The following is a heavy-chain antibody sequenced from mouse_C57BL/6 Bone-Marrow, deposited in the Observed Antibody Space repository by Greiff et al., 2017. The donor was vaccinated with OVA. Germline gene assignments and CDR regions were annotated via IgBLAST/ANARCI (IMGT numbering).Heavy chain of an antibody. CDR3: ARDPNWDVGLAY. CDR1: GYTFTSYW. CDR2: IDPSDSYT. D-gene: IGHD4-1*01. V-gene: IGHV1-50*01. J-gene: IGHJ3*01. Sequence: QVQLQQPGAELVKPGASVKLSCKASGYTFTSYWMQWVKQRPGQGLEWIGEIDPSDSYTNYNQKFKGKATLTVDTSSSTAYMQLSSLTSEDSAVYYCARDPNWDVGLAYWGQGTLVTVSA.